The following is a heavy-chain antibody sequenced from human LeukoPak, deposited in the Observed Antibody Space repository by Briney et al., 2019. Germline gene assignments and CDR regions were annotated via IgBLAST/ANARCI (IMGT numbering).Heavy chain of an antibody. V-gene: IGHV3-30*03. D-gene: IGHD6-19*01. CDR2: ISYDGSNK. Sequence: GRSLRLSCAASGFTFSSYGMHWVRQAPGKGLEWVAVISYDGSNKYYADSVKGRFTISRDNSKNTLYLQMNSLRAEDTAVYYCASPGYSSGWYHFDYWGQGTLVTVSS. J-gene: IGHJ4*02. CDR3: ASPGYSSGWYHFDY. CDR1: GFTFSSYG.